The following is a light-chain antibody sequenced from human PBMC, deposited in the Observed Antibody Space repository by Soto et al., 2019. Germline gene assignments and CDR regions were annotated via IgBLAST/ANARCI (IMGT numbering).Light chain of an antibody. Sequence: DIQMTQSPSTLSASVGDRVTITCRASESIRTWLAWYQHKPGKAPKLLIYDASSLESGVPSRFSGSGSGTEFTLTISSLQPDDFATYYCQQYNSYSGTFGQGTKV. CDR3: QQYNSYSGT. CDR1: ESIRTW. CDR2: DAS. V-gene: IGKV1-5*01. J-gene: IGKJ1*01.